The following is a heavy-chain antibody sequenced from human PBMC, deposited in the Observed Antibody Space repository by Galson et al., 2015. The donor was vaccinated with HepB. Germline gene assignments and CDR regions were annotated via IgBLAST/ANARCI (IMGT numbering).Heavy chain of an antibody. CDR1: GGSFSGYY. V-gene: IGHV4-34*01. J-gene: IGHJ4*02. Sequence: SETLSLTCAVYGGSFSGYYWSWIRQPPGKGLEWIGEINHSGSTNYNPSLKSRVTISVDTSKNQFSLKLSSVTAADTAVYYCARGYDGDYPLDYWGQGTLVTVSS. CDR2: INHSGST. CDR3: ARGYDGDYPLDY. D-gene: IGHD4-17*01.